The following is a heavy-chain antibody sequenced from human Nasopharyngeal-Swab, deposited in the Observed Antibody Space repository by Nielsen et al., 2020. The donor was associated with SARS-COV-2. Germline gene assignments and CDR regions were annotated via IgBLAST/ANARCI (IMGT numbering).Heavy chain of an antibody. Sequence: ASVKVSCKASGYTTTSYGISWVRQAPGQGLEWMGWISAYNGNTNYAQKLQGRVTMTTDTSTSTAYMELRRLRSDDTAVYYCAREYYYDSSGYYPMDVWGQGTTVTVSS. V-gene: IGHV1-18*01. CDR3: AREYYYDSSGYYPMDV. CDR1: GYTTTSYG. J-gene: IGHJ6*02. D-gene: IGHD3-22*01. CDR2: ISAYNGNT.